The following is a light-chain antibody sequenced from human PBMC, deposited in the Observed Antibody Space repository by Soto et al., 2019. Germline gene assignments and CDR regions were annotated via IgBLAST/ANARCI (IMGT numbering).Light chain of an antibody. Sequence: QSVLAQPPSASGSPGQSVSISCTGTSSDVGEYKYVSWYQQHPGKAPKLMIYEVSKRPSGVPDRFSGSKSGNTASLTVSGLQAEDEADYSCGAWDDSLNGNVVLGGSTK. CDR1: SSDVGEYKY. CDR2: EVS. J-gene: IGLJ2*01. V-gene: IGLV2-8*01. CDR3: GAWDDSLNGNVV.